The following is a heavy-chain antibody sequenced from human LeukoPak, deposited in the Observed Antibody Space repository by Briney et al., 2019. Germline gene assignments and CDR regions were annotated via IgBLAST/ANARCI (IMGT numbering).Heavy chain of an antibody. CDR2: MNPNSGNT. J-gene: IGHJ6*03. D-gene: IGHD5-12*01. Sequence: ASVNVSCKASGYTFTSYDINWVRQATGQGLEWMGWMNPNSGNTGYAQKFQGRVTMTRNTSISTAYMELSSLRSEDTAVYYCARGGYSGYINSYYYYYMDVWGKGTTVTISS. CDR3: ARGGYSGYINSYYYYYMDV. CDR1: GYTFTSYD. V-gene: IGHV1-8*01.